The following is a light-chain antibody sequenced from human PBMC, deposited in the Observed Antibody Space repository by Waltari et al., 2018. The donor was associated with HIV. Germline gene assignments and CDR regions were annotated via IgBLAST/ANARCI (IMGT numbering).Light chain of an antibody. CDR3: QQYGSSPFT. CDR1: QNIVNGY. J-gene: IGKJ4*01. Sequence: EILLTQSPGTLSLSPGDRATLSCRASQNIVNGYLAWYQQTPAQAPSLVVYGASSRATGIPDRFRGSGSGTDFSLTINRLEPEDFGVYYCQQYGSSPFTFGGGTKVEIK. V-gene: IGKV3-20*01. CDR2: GAS.